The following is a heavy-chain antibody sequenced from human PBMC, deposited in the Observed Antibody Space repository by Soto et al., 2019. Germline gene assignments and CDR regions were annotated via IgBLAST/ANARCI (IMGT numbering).Heavy chain of an antibody. CDR3: ARDPCSVVVTENDAFDS. CDR2: ISYDGSNK. CDR1: GFTFSSYA. D-gene: IGHD3-22*01. J-gene: IGHJ3*02. Sequence: QVQLVESGGGVVQPGRSLRLSCAASGFTFSSYAMHWVRQAPGKGLEWVAVISYDGSNKYYADSVKGRFTISRDNSKNTLYLQMNSLRAEDTAVYYCARDPCSVVVTENDAFDSWGQGTMVTVSS. V-gene: IGHV3-30-3*01.